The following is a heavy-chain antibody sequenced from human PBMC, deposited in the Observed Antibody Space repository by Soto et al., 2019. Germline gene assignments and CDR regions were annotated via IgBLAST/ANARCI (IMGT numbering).Heavy chain of an antibody. CDR1: GGSISSSSYY. D-gene: IGHD3-10*01. Sequence: SETLSLTCTVSGGSISSSSYYWGWIRQPPGKGLEWIGSIYYSGSTYYNPSLKSRVTISVDTSKNQFSLKLSSVTAADTAVYYCARSPFVGTMVRGVSNFDYWGKGTLVTVSS. CDR3: ARSPFVGTMVRGVSNFDY. J-gene: IGHJ4*02. V-gene: IGHV4-39*01. CDR2: IYYSGST.